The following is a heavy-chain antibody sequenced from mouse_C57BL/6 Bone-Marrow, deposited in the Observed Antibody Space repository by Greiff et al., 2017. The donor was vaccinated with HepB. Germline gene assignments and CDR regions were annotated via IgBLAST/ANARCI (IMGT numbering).Heavy chain of an antibody. Sequence: LMAPSQSLSITCTVSGFSLTSYGVDWVRQPPGKGLEWLGVIWGGGSTNYNSALMSRLSISNDNSKSQVFLKMNSLQTDDTAMYYCAKHSYYCGSSYYAMDCWGRGTSVTVSS. CDR1: GFSLTSYG. V-gene: IGHV2-9*01. CDR3: AKHSYYCGSSYYAMDC. D-gene: IGHD1-1*01. CDR2: IWGGGST. J-gene: IGHJ4*01.